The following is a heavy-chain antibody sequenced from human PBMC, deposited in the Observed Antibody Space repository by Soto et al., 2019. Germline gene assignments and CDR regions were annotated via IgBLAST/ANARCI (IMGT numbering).Heavy chain of an antibody. CDR3: ASGSAMGADH. CDR1: WVTPSTHT. CDR2: IIPLFGTG. V-gene: IGHV1-69*06. J-gene: IGHJ5*02. D-gene: IGHD5-18*01. Sequence: VKGSLKASWVTPSTHTITLVRQAPGQGLEWMGGIIPLFGTGHKAQKFQGRITIIADKSTSTAYMELSSLRSEDTAVYFCASGSAMGADHWGQGTLVTVS.